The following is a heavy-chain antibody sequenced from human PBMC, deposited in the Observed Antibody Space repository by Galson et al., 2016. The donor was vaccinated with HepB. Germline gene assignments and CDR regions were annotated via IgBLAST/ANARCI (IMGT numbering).Heavy chain of an antibody. CDR1: GFTFSNYV. CDR3: AAKRSDFGELAPFDY. Sequence: SLRLSCAASGFTFSNYVMTWVRQAPGKGLEWLSVISRSGDNTYYADSVKGRLSVSRDNSKNTLFLQMDSLRAEDTAVYYCAAKRSDFGELAPFDYWGQGTLVTVSS. CDR2: ISRSGDNT. V-gene: IGHV3-23*01. J-gene: IGHJ4*02. D-gene: IGHD3-10*01.